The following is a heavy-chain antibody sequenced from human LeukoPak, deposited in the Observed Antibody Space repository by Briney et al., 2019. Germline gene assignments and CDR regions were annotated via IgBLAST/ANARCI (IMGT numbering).Heavy chain of an antibody. Sequence: ASVKVSCKVSGYTLTELSMHWVRQAPGKGLEWMGGFDPEDGETIYAQKFQGRVTMTRDTSTSTVYMELSSLRSEDTAVYYCARCTAGYSSGWEHFDYWGQGTLVTVSS. CDR2: FDPEDGET. J-gene: IGHJ4*02. CDR1: GYTLTELS. CDR3: ARCTAGYSSGWEHFDY. V-gene: IGHV1-24*01. D-gene: IGHD6-19*01.